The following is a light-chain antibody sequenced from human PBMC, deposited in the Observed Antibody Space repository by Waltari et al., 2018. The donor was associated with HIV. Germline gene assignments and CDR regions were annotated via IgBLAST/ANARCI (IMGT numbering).Light chain of an antibody. CDR1: QSVSSN. V-gene: IGKV3-15*01. Sequence: EIVMTQSPATLSGSPGERATLSCKASQSVSSNSAWYQQKPGQAPRLLIYGASTRATGIPARFGGGGSGTEFTLTISSLQSEDFAVYYCQQYNNWPRTFGQGTKVEIK. CDR3: QQYNNWPRT. J-gene: IGKJ1*01. CDR2: GAS.